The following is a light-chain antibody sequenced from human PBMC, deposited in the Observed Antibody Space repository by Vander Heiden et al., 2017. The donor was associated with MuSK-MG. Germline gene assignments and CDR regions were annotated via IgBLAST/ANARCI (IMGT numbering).Light chain of an antibody. CDR1: RSAVGGYNF. V-gene: IGLV2-14*01. CDR2: EVS. J-gene: IGLJ1*01. Sequence: AWAQPASVSGSPGPSITISCTGTRSAVGGYNFVAWYQQHPGKAPKLMIYEVSDRPSGVSNRFSGSKSGNTASLTISGLQAEDEADYYCSSYEGSITPEVFGTGTKVTVL. CDR3: SSYEGSITPEV.